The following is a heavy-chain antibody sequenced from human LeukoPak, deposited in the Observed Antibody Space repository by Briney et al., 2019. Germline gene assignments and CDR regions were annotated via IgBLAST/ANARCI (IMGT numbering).Heavy chain of an antibody. J-gene: IGHJ4*02. D-gene: IGHD2-15*01. CDR2: ISGSGTNT. V-gene: IGHV3-23*01. CDR1: GFTFSNHA. Sequence: GGSLRLSCAGSGFTFSNHAMSWVRQAPGQGLEWVSSISGSGTNTYSAASVKGRFTISRDNSKNTLYLQMSSLRAEDTAIYYCGKGGLPDIVVVIAAPPAYWGQGTLVTVSS. CDR3: GKGGLPDIVVVIAAPPAY.